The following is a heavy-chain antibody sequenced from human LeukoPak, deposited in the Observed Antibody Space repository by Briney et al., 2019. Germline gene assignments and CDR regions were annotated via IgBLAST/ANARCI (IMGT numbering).Heavy chain of an antibody. CDR2: IRGSGGST. V-gene: IGHV3-23*01. CDR3: AKGGIQWIQLWFDAFDI. J-gene: IGHJ3*02. D-gene: IGHD5-18*01. CDR1: GFTFSSYA. Sequence: GGSLRLSCAASGFTFSSYAMSWVRQAPGKGLEWVSAIRGSGGSTYYADSVKGRFTISRDNSKNTLYLQMNSLRAEDTAVYYCAKGGIQWIQLWFDAFDIWGQGTMVTVSS.